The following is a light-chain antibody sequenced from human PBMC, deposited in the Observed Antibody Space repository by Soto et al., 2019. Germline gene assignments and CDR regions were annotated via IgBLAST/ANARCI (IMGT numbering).Light chain of an antibody. J-gene: IGKJ4*01. CDR3: QQYNTSPLP. Sequence: DIQMTQSPSTLSASVGDRVTITCRASQTISSWLAWYQQKPGKAPKLLIYKASNLEGGVPSRFSGSGSGTEFTITISSLQPDDCATYYCQQYNTSPLPFGGGTTVEIK. V-gene: IGKV1-5*03. CDR1: QTISSW. CDR2: KAS.